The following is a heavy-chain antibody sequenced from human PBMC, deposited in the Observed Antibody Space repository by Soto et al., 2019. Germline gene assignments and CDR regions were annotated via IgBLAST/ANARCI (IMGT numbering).Heavy chain of an antibody. J-gene: IGHJ4*02. D-gene: IGHD6-6*01. CDR1: GFTFSSYG. Sequence: GGSLRLSCAASGFTFSSYGMHWVRQAPGKGLEWVAVIWYDGSNKYYADSVKGRFTISRDNSKNTLYLQMNSLRAEDTAVYYCARECGWEQLVSPPGYWGQGTLVTVSS. CDR3: ARECGWEQLVSPPGY. CDR2: IWYDGSNK. V-gene: IGHV3-33*01.